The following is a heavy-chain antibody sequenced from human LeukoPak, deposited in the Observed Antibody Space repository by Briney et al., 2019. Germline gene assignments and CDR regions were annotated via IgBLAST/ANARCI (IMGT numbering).Heavy chain of an antibody. CDR3: AREYSSGWYDY. J-gene: IGHJ4*02. CDR2: MNQDGGTK. CDR1: GFTLNSYW. V-gene: IGHV3-7*03. Sequence: GGSLRLSCVGSGFTLNSYWMNWVRQAPGKGLERVANMNQDGGTKQYVDSVKGRFTISRDNAKNSLYLLMNSLRAEDTAVYYCAREYSSGWYDYWGQGTLVTVSS. D-gene: IGHD6-19*01.